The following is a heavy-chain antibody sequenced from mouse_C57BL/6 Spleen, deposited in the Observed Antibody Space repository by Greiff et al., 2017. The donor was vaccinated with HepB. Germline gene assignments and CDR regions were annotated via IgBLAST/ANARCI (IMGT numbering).Heavy chain of an antibody. CDR2: ISYDGSN. CDR1: GYSITSGYY. V-gene: IGHV3-6*01. CDR3: ARGYGSSPLDY. D-gene: IGHD1-1*01. J-gene: IGHJ2*01. Sequence: EVQLQESGPGLVKPSQSLSLTCSVSGYSITSGYYWNWIRQFPGNKLEWMGYISYDGSNNYNPSLKNRISITRDTSKNQFFLKLNSVTTEDTATYYCARGYGSSPLDYWGQGTTLTVSS.